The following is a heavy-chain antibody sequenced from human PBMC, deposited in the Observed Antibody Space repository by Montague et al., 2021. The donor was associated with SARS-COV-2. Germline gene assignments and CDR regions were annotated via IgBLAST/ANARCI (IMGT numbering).Heavy chain of an antibody. CDR3: ARVPYSWTYWSGDY. J-gene: IGHJ4*02. V-gene: IGHV4-39*07. CDR1: GGSISSTSYY. D-gene: IGHD1-26*01. CDR2: IYHSGTA. Sequence: SETLSLTCTVSGGSISSTSYYWSWVRQVPGKGLEWIGSIYHSGTAYYNPSLKGRVSMSMDTSKSQFSLKLSSVTAADTAGYYCARVPYSWTYWSGDYWGQGTLVTVSS.